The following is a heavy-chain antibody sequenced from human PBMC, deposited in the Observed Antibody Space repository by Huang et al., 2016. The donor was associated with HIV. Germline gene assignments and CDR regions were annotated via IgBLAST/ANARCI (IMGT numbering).Heavy chain of an antibody. CDR1: GFSILIYY. CDR3: AREGITPSGTEVSGFDF. Sequence: QVQLVQSGAEVKKPGASVTISCKASGFSILIYYMHWVRQAPGQGLEWMGRVNASGGGADYAQKFKGRVTMTRDTATRTRYMELSSLRSEDTAVYYCAREGITPSGTEVSGFDFWGQGTPVSVSS. V-gene: IGHV1-46*03. D-gene: IGHD6-13*01. CDR2: VNASGGGA. J-gene: IGHJ5*01.